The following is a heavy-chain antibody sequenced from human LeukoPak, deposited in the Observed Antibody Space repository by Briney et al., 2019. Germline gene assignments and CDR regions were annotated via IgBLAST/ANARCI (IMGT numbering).Heavy chain of an antibody. J-gene: IGHJ4*02. CDR1: LYTFTDYY. CDR2: INPNNGGT. Sequence: ASVKVSCKAPLYTFTDYYMHWVRQAPGQGLEWMGWINPNNGGTTYAQNFQGRVTMTRDTSISTAYMELSSLESDDTAVYYCVRDLMTTQTWDFDYWGQGTLVSVSS. V-gene: IGHV1-2*02. D-gene: IGHD3-16*01. CDR3: VRDLMTTQTWDFDY.